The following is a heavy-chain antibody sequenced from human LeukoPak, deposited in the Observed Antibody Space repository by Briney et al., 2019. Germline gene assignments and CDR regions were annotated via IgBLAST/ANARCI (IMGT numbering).Heavy chain of an antibody. D-gene: IGHD6-19*01. CDR2: MYSNGNT. V-gene: IGHV4-4*07. Sequence: SETLSLTCTVSGGSISSCYWSWIRQPAGKGLEWIGRMYSNGNTNYNPSLKSRVTMSVDTSKNQFSLKLSSVTAADTAVYYCAREYSSDRYFDYWGQGTLVTVSS. J-gene: IGHJ4*02. CDR3: AREYSSDRYFDY. CDR1: GGSISSCY.